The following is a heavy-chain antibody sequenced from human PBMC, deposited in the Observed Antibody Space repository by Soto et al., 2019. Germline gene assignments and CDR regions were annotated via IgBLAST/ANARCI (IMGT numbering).Heavy chain of an antibody. V-gene: IGHV3-33*01. Sequence: QVQLVESGGGVVQPGGSLRLSCVASGFSLSGKGIHWVRQAPGKGLEWVALIWYDGSIKYYADSVKGRFTVSRDNSKNMVWLQVNSLRAEDTGIYYCARDGRASVFEVWGQGTMVTVSS. CDR1: GFSLSGKG. CDR2: IWYDGSIK. J-gene: IGHJ3*01. CDR3: ARDGRASVFEV.